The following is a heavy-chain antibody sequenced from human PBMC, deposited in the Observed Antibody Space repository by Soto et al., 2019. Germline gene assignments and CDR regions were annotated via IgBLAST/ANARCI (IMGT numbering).Heavy chain of an antibody. Sequence: PSETLSLTCTVSGGSISSGGYYWSWIRQHPGKGLEWIGYIYYSGSTYYNPSLKSRVTISVDTSKNQFSLKLSSVTAADTAVYYCAIHANGPYYDFWSGYPRGYFDYWGQGTLVTVSS. J-gene: IGHJ4*02. CDR3: AIHANGPYYDFWSGYPRGYFDY. CDR2: IYYSGST. D-gene: IGHD3-3*01. CDR1: GGSISSGGYY. V-gene: IGHV4-31*03.